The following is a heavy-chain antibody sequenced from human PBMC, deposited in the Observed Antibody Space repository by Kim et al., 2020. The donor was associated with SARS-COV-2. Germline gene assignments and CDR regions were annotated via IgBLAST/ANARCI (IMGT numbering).Heavy chain of an antibody. CDR1: GGSISSSSYY. J-gene: IGHJ5*02. V-gene: IGHV4-39*07. Sequence: SETLSLTCTVSGGSISSSSYYWGWIRQPPGKGLEWIGSIYYSGSTYYNPSLKSRVTISVDTSKNQFSLKLSSVTAADTAMYYCARVGSSSWYGVGSYNWFDPWGQGTLVTVSS. D-gene: IGHD6-13*01. CDR3: ARVGSSSWYGVGSYNWFDP. CDR2: IYYSGST.